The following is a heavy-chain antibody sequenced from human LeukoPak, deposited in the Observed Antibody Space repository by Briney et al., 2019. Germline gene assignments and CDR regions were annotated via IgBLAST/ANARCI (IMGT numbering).Heavy chain of an antibody. V-gene: IGHV1-2*02. Sequence: ASVKVSCKASGYTFTGCYMHWVRQAPGQGLEWMGWSNPNSGATNYAQKFQGRITMTRDTSITTAYMELSSLRSDDTAIYYCARDVVVVVGASRSNFYFYMDVWGKGTTVSVSS. CDR1: GYTFTGCY. CDR3: ARDVVVVVGASRSNFYFYMDV. CDR2: SNPNSGAT. J-gene: IGHJ6*03. D-gene: IGHD2-15*01.